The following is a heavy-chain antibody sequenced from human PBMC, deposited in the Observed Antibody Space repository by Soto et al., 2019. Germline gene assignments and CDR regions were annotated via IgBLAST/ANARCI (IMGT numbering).Heavy chain of an antibody. Sequence: LRLSCAASGFTFSRYWMHWVRQAPGKGLVWVARINSDGSSTTYADSVKGRFTISRDNAKNTLYLQMNSVRAEDTAVYYCARVYYDSSGYQFFQHWGQGTLVTVSS. CDR1: GFTFSRYW. V-gene: IGHV3-74*01. D-gene: IGHD3-22*01. J-gene: IGHJ1*01. CDR3: ARVYYDSSGYQFFQH. CDR2: INSDGSST.